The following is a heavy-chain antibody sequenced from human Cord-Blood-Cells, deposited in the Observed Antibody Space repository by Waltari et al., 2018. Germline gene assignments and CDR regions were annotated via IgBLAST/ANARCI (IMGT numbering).Heavy chain of an antibody. V-gene: IGHV1-69*01. J-gene: IGHJ3*02. CDR3: ARDGPPAIAAAGTSGAFDI. D-gene: IGHD6-13*01. CDR1: GGTFSSYA. CDR2: IIPIFGTA. Sequence: QVQLVQSGAEVKKPGSSVKVSCKASGGTFSSYAISWVRQAPGQGLEWMGGIIPIFGTANYAQKFQGRVTITADESTSTAYMELSSLRSEDTAVYYCARDGPPAIAAAGTSGAFDIWGQGTMVTVSS.